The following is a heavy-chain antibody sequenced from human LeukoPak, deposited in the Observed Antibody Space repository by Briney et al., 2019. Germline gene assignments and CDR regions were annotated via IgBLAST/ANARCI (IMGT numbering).Heavy chain of an antibody. CDR2: ISCGGSNN. V-gene: IGHV3-30*18. J-gene: IGHJ4*02. D-gene: IGHD5-24*01. CDR1: GFTFSSYG. Sequence: GSLRLSCAASGFTFSSYGMHWVRQAPGKGLEWVAVISCGGSNNYYADSGKGRFTISRDNSKNSLYLQMNSLRAEDTAVYYCAKDTGDGYNYYFVYWGQGALVTVSS. CDR3: AKDTGDGYNYYFVY.